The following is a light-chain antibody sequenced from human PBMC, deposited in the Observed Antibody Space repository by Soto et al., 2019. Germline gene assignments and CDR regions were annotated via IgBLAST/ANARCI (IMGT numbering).Light chain of an antibody. J-gene: IGKJ2*01. CDR1: QSVSSN. CDR3: QQYNKWPPYT. Sequence: EIVMTQSPANLSVSPGEGATLSCRASQSVSSNLAWYQQKPGQGPRLLIYGASTRATSIPARLSGSGSGTEFTLTINSLQSEDFAVYYCQQYNKWPPYTFGQGTKLEIK. CDR2: GAS. V-gene: IGKV3-15*01.